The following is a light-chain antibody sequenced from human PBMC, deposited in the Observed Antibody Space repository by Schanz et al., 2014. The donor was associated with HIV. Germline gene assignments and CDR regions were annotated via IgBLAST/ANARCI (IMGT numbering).Light chain of an antibody. CDR2: GAS. CDR3: QKYNLAPLT. V-gene: IGKV1-27*01. CDR1: QGISNY. Sequence: DILMTQSPASLSASVGDRVTFTCRASQGISNYLAWYQQKPGKVPELLIYGASTLQSGVPSRFSGSGSGTEFTLTITSLQPEDVVTYFCQKYNLAPLTFGVGTKVEIK. J-gene: IGKJ4*01.